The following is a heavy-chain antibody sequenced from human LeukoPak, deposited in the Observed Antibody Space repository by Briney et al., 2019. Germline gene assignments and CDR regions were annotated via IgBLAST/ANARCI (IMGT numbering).Heavy chain of an antibody. V-gene: IGHV1-2*02. D-gene: IGHD6-13*01. CDR1: GYTFTDYY. CDR2: INPNSGGT. J-gene: IGHJ5*01. Sequence: ASVKVSCKASGYTFTDYYMHWVRQAPGQGLEWMGWINPNSGGTNYAQKFQGRVTMTRDTSINTAYMELSRLRSDDTAVYYCVRPPQLIAAAGTYNWSDSWGQGTLVTVSS. CDR3: VRPPQLIAAAGTYNWSDS.